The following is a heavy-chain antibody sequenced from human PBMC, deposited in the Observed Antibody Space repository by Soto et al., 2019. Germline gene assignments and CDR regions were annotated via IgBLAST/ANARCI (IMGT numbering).Heavy chain of an antibody. CDR2: ISGSGGST. CDR1: GFTFTIFA. Sequence: GGSLRLSCAASGFTFTIFAMSWVRQSPGKGLEWVSTISGSGGSTYYADAVKGRFTISRDNSMGTLYLQMKSLRVEDTAIYYCAKEVSLGSTVDLGYWGQGTLVTVSS. CDR3: AKEVSLGSTVDLGY. D-gene: IGHD7-27*01. J-gene: IGHJ4*02. V-gene: IGHV3-23*01.